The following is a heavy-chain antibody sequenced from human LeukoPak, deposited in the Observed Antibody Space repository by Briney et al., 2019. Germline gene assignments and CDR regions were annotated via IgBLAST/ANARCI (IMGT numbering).Heavy chain of an antibody. CDR1: GGSISSYY. CDR2: IYYSGST. J-gene: IGHJ4*02. Sequence: PSETLSLTCTVSGGSISSYYWSWIRQPPGKGLEWIGYIYYSGSTNYNPSLKSRVTISVDTSKNQFSLRLNSVTAADTAVYYCARKEYSNSKFDYWGQGTLVTVSS. V-gene: IGHV4-59*08. CDR3: ARKEYSNSKFDY. D-gene: IGHD2/OR15-2a*01.